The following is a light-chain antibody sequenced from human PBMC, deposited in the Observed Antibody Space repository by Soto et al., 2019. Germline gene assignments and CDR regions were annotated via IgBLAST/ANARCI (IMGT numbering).Light chain of an antibody. V-gene: IGKV1-39*01. Sequence: DIQMTQSPSSLSASVGDRVTITCRASQSISNYLNWYQQKPGKAPKLVIHAASSLQSGVPSRFSGSGSGTDFTHTISSLQPEDFATYYCQQSYSTPPTFGQGTKVEIK. CDR2: AAS. CDR3: QQSYSTPPT. CDR1: QSISNY. J-gene: IGKJ1*01.